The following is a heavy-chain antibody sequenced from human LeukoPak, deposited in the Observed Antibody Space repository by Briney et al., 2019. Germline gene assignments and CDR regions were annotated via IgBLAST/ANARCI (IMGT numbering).Heavy chain of an antibody. Sequence: SVKVSCKASGGTFSSYTISWVRQAPGQGLEWMGRIIPILGIANYAQKLQGRVTITADKSTSTAYMELSSLRSEDTAVYYCAREGTQVTMVRGVIGIWGQGTMVTVSS. CDR3: AREGTQVTMVRGVIGI. D-gene: IGHD3-10*01. J-gene: IGHJ3*02. V-gene: IGHV1-69*04. CDR2: IIPILGIA. CDR1: GGTFSSYT.